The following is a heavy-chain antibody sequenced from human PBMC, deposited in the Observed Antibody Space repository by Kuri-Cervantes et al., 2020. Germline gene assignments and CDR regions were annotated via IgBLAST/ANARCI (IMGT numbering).Heavy chain of an antibody. V-gene: IGHV4-59*12. CDR2: IYYSGST. CDR3: ASGGLQKDAFDI. Sequence: SETLSLTCTVSGGSISSYYWSWIRQPPGKGLEWIGYIYYSGSTNYNPSLKSRVTISVDTSKNQFSLKLSSVTAADTAVYYCASGGLQKDAFDIWGQGTMVTVSS. D-gene: IGHD5-24*01. J-gene: IGHJ3*02. CDR1: GGSISSYY.